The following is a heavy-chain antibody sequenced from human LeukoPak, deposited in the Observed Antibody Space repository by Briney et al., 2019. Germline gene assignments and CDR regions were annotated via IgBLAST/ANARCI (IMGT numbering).Heavy chain of an antibody. J-gene: IGHJ4*02. CDR1: GFTVSSNY. V-gene: IGHV3-66*01. Sequence: GGSLRLSCAASGFTVSSNYMSWVRQAPGKGLECVSVIYSGGSTYYADSVKSRFTISRDNSKNTLYLQMNSLRAEDTAVYYCARAQRFSGSYSEYWGQGTLVTVSS. CDR2: IYSGGST. D-gene: IGHD3-10*01. CDR3: ARAQRFSGSYSEY.